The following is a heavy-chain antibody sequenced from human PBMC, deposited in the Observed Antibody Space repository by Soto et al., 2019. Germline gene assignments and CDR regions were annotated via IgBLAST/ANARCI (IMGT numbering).Heavy chain of an antibody. CDR3: AKWEYGFWSGRGFYYYYGMDV. V-gene: IGHV3-23*01. CDR1: GFTFSSYD. Sequence: GGSLRLSCAASGFTFSSYDMSWVRQAPGKGLEWVSAISGSGGSTYYADSVKGRFTVSRDNSKDTLFLQMNSLRAEDTAVYYCAKWEYGFWSGRGFYYYYGMDVWGQGTTVTVSS. J-gene: IGHJ6*02. D-gene: IGHD3-3*01. CDR2: ISGSGGST.